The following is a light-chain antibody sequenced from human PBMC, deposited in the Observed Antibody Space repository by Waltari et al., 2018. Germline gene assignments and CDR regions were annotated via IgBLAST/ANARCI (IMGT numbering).Light chain of an antibody. J-gene: IGLJ2*01. CDR2: GQN. V-gene: IGLV3-19*01. CDR1: STRRFY. Sequence: SSELTQDPSVSVALGQTVRITCQGDSTRRFYSSWYQQRPGQSPILVLYGQNNRTSGIPDRFSGSTSGNTASLTITGAQAEDEADYYCHSRDTSSTRVFGGGTRLTV. CDR3: HSRDTSSTRV.